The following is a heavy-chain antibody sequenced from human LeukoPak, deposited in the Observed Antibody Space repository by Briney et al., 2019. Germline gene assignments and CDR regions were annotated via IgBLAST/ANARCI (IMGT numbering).Heavy chain of an antibody. D-gene: IGHD1-14*01. J-gene: IGHJ6*03. CDR2: IYPGDSDT. Sequence: GESLKISCKGFGYSFTSYWSGWVRQMPGKGLEWMGIIYPGDSDTRYSPSFQGQVTISADKSISTAYLQWSSLKASDTAMYYCARHPGSAYYYYYYMDVWGKGTTVTVSS. V-gene: IGHV5-51*01. CDR3: ARHPGSAYYYYYYMDV. CDR1: GYSFTSYW.